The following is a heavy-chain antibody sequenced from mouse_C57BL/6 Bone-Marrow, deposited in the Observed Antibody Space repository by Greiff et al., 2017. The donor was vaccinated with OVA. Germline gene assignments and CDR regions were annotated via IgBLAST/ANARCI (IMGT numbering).Heavy chain of an antibody. CDR2: INPSTGGT. CDR3: ARTQDYGWFAY. V-gene: IGHV1-42*01. Sequence: VQLQQSGPELVKPGASVKISCKASGYSFTGYYMNWVKQSPETSLEWIGEINPSTGGTTYNQKFKAKATLTVDKSSSTAYMQLKSLTSEDSAVYYCARTQDYGWFAYWGQGTLVTVSA. CDR1: GYSFTGYY. J-gene: IGHJ3*01. D-gene: IGHD2-4*01.